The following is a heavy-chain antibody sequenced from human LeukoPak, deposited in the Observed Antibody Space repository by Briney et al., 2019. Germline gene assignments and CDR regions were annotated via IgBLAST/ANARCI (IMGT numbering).Heavy chain of an antibody. CDR1: GFTFSSYS. CDR2: ISSSSSYT. V-gene: IGHV3-21*01. Sequence: GGSLRLSCAASGFTFSSYSMNWVRQAPGKGLEWVSSISSSSSYTYYADSVKGRFTISRDNSKNTLYLQMNSLRAEDTAVYYCASGSGWYRGGLDYWGQGTLVTVSS. CDR3: ASGSGWYRGGLDY. D-gene: IGHD6-19*01. J-gene: IGHJ4*02.